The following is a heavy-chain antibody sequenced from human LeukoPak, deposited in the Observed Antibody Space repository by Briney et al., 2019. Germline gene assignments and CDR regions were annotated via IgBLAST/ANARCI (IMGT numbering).Heavy chain of an antibody. CDR1: GYSFCNHW. CDR3: ARQRGYGDFFIDY. D-gene: IGHD4-17*01. J-gene: IGHJ4*02. Sequence: GESLKISCKCSGYSFCNHWVGWVRQMPGKGLEWMAIIYPGDSDTRYSPSFQGQVTISADKSISTAYLQWGTLKASDTARHYCARQRGYGDFFIDYWGRGTLVTVSS. V-gene: IGHV5-51*01. CDR2: IYPGDSDT.